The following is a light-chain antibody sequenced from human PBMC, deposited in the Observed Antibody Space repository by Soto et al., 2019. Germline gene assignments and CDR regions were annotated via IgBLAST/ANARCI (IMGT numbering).Light chain of an antibody. V-gene: IGKV3-15*01. CDR1: QSVDSY. J-gene: IGKJ1*01. Sequence: EIVMTQSPVTLSVSPGERVTLSCRASQSVDSYLACHQQKPGQAPRLLIYGGSTRATGIPGRFSGSGSGTEFTLTISSLQSEDFAVYYCQQYKNWPKTFGQGTKVEIK. CDR2: GGS. CDR3: QQYKNWPKT.